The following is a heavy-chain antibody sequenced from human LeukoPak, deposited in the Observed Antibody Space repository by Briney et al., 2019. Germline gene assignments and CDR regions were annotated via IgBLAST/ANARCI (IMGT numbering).Heavy chain of an antibody. V-gene: IGHV3-21*01. J-gene: IGHJ4*02. Sequence: GGSLRLSCAASGFTFSSYSMNWVRQAPGKGLEWVSSISSSSSYIYYADSVKGRFTISRDNAKNSLYLQMNSLRAEDTAVYYCAGDLGGSYYVLLDYWGQGTLVTVSS. CDR1: GFTFSSYS. CDR3: AGDLGGSYYVLLDY. D-gene: IGHD1-26*01. CDR2: ISSSSSYI.